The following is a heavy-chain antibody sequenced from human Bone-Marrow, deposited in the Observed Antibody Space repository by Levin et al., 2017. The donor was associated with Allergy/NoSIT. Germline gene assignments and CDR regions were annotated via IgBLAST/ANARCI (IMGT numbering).Heavy chain of an antibody. V-gene: IGHV3-30-3*01. J-gene: IGHJ4*02. D-gene: IGHD6-13*01. Sequence: GGSLRLSCAASGFTFSSYAMHWVRQAPGKGLEWVAVISYDGSNKYYADSVKGRFTISRDNSKNTLYLQMNSLRAEDTAVYYCARDHTMAAAGVFDYWGQGTLVTVSS. CDR1: GFTFSSYA. CDR2: ISYDGSNK. CDR3: ARDHTMAAAGVFDY.